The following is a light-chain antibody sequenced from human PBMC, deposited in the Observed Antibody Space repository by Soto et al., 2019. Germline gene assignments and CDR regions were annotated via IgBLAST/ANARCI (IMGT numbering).Light chain of an antibody. CDR1: SSDVGGYEY. J-gene: IGLJ3*02. Sequence: QSALTQPPSASGSPGQSVTISCTGSSSDVGGYEYVSWYQQHPGKAPKLMIYEVSNRPSGVSDRFSGSKSGNTASLTISGLQAEDEADYYCSSYTSTATRVFGGGTKLTVL. CDR3: SSYTSTATRV. V-gene: IGLV2-14*01. CDR2: EVS.